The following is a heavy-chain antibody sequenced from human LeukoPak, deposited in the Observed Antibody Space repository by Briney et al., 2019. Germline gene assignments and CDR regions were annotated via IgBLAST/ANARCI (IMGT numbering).Heavy chain of an antibody. CDR3: ATNGPGIAVAGYVDY. J-gene: IGHJ4*02. V-gene: IGHV3-30-3*01. CDR1: GFTFSGYA. CDR2: ISYDGSND. Sequence: GGSLRLSCAASGFTFSGYAMHWVRQAPGKGLEWVAVISYDGSNDYYADSVKGRFTISRDNSKNTLYLRMNSLRAEDTAVYYCATNGPGIAVAGYVDYWGQGTLVTVSS. D-gene: IGHD6-19*01.